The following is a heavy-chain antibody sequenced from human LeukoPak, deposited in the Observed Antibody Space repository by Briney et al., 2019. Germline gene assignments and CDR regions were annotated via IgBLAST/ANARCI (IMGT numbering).Heavy chain of an antibody. Sequence: SETLSLTCDVSDTSISNNWWSWVCQSPGKGLGWIGEIFHRGIPNYNPSLKSRVTMSIDTSKNQLSLNVNSVTAADTAVYYCARVMGASWFFYLDVWGKGTTVTVSS. CDR1: DTSISNNW. CDR3: ARVMGASWFFYLDV. V-gene: IGHV4/OR15-8*01. CDR2: IFHRGIP. J-gene: IGHJ6*04. D-gene: IGHD3-16*02.